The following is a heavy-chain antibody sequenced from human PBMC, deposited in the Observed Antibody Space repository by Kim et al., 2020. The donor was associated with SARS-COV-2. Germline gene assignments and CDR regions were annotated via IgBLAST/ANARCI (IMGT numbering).Heavy chain of an antibody. D-gene: IGHD1-1*01. Sequence: SETLSLTCAVSGASISNTNWWSWVRQSPGKGLEWIGEIYHSGSTNYNPSLKSRVTISIDTSMNQFSLKVSSVTAADTAVYYCAGNFRIGDTGTGGFDPWGQGKLVTVSS. CDR3: AGNFRIGDTGTGGFDP. V-gene: IGHV4-4*02. CDR2: IYHSGST. CDR1: GASISNTNW. J-gene: IGHJ5*02.